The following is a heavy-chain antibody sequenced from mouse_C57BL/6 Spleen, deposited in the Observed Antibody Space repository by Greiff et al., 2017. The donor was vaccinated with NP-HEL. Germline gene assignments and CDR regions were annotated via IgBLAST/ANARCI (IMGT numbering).Heavy chain of an antibody. CDR3: ARLDYGYSLFAY. V-gene: IGHV1-18*01. Sequence: EVQLQQSGPELVKPGASVKIPCKASGYTFTDYNMDWVKQSHGKSLEWIGDINPNNGGTIYNQKFKGKATLTVDKSSSTAYMELRSLTSEDTAVYYWARLDYGYSLFAYWGQGTLVTVSA. CDR2: INPNNGGT. CDR1: GYTFTDYN. J-gene: IGHJ3*01. D-gene: IGHD2-2*01.